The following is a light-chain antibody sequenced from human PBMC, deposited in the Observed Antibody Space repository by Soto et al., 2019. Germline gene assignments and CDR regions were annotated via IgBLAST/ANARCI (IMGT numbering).Light chain of an antibody. J-gene: IGKJ1*01. CDR1: QSVSSN. Sequence: ETVMTQSPATLSVSPGERVTLSCRASQSVSSNLAWYQQKPGQAPRLLVYGASTRATGIPARFSGSGSGTEFTLTISSLQSEYFAVYYCQQSNNWPKTFGQGTKVEIK. CDR3: QQSNNWPKT. V-gene: IGKV3-15*01. CDR2: GAS.